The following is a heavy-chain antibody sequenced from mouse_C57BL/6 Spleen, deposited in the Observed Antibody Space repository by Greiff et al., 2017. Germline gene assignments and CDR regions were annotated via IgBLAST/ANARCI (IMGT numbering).Heavy chain of an antibody. Sequence: DVHLVESGEGLVKPGGSLKLSCAASGFTFSSYAMSWVRQTPEKRLEWVAYISSGGDYIYYADTVKGRFTISRDNARNTLYLQMSSLKSEDTAMYYCTRLGFPYWYAMDYWGQGTSVTVSS. CDR1: GFTFSSYA. J-gene: IGHJ4*01. D-gene: IGHD4-1*01. CDR2: ISSGGDYI. CDR3: TRLGFPYWYAMDY. V-gene: IGHV5-9-1*02.